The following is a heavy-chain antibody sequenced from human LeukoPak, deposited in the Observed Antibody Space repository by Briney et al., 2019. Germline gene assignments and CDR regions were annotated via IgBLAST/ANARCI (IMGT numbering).Heavy chain of an antibody. Sequence: SETLSLTCAVYGGSFSGYYWSWIRQPPGKGLEWIGEINHSGSTNYNPSLKSRVTISVDTSKNQFSLKLSSVTAADTAVYYCARFSASTWAFDIWGQGTMVTVSS. CDR2: INHSGST. V-gene: IGHV4-34*01. CDR3: ARFSASTWAFDI. CDR1: GGSFSGYY. J-gene: IGHJ3*02. D-gene: IGHD5/OR15-5a*01.